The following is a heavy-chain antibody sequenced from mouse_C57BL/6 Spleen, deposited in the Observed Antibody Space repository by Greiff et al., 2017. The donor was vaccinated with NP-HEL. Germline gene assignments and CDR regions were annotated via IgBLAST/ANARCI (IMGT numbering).Heavy chain of an antibody. CDR1: GYSFTFYF. D-gene: IGHD1-1*01. CDR2: INPYNGDT. V-gene: IGHV1-20*01. Sequence: EVQLQQSGPELVKPGDSVKISCKASGYSFTFYFIPCVIPSPGNSLECIGRINPYNGDTFYNQKFKGKATLTADKSSSTAYMQLNSLTSEDSAVYFRARTPYYGSSYWYFDVWGTGTTVTVSS. CDR3: ARTPYYGSSYWYFDV. J-gene: IGHJ1*03.